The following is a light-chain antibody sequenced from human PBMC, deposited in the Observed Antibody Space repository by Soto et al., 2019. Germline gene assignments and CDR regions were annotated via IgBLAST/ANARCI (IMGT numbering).Light chain of an antibody. Sequence: DIQLTQSPSFLSASVGDRVTITCRASQGISSYLAWYQQKPGKAPNLLIHTASTLQSGVPSRFSGSGSGTEFTLTISSLQPEDFATYYCQQRNSYPITFGQGTR. CDR2: TAS. CDR3: QQRNSYPIT. J-gene: IGKJ5*01. CDR1: QGISSY. V-gene: IGKV1-9*01.